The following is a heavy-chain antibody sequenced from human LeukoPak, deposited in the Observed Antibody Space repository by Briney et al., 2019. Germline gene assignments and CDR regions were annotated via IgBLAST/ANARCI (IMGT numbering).Heavy chain of an antibody. Sequence: GGSLRLSCAASGFTFGDYAMHWVRQAPGKGLEWVSGISWNSDSIGYADSVKGRFTISRDNAKNSLYLQMNSLRAEDTAVYYCARGSIRWYRDWYFDLWGRGTLVTVSS. V-gene: IGHV3-9*01. D-gene: IGHD4-23*01. J-gene: IGHJ2*01. CDR2: ISWNSDSI. CDR1: GFTFGDYA. CDR3: ARGSIRWYRDWYFDL.